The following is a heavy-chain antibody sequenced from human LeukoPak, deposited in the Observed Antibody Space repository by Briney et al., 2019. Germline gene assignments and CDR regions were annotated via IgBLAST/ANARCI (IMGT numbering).Heavy chain of an antibody. D-gene: IGHD7-27*01. CDR1: GYTFTSYG. V-gene: IGHV1-69*13. J-gene: IGHJ6*03. CDR3: ASGDSTNYYYYMDV. Sequence: SVKVSCKASGYTFTSYGISWVRQAPGQGLEWMGGIIPIFGTANYAQKFQGRVTITADESTSTAYMELSSLRSEDTAVYYCASGDSTNYYYYMDVWGKGTTVTISS. CDR2: IIPIFGTA.